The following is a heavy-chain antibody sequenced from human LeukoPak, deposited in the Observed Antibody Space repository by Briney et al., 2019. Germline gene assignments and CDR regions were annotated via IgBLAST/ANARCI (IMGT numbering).Heavy chain of an antibody. V-gene: IGHV3-11*01. J-gene: IGHJ6*02. CDR3: ARDYYGSGTMDV. CDR2: ISSGSTI. CDR1: GFTFSDYY. D-gene: IGHD3-10*01. Sequence: GGSLRLSCAASGFTFSDYYMSWIRQAPGKGLEWVSHISSGSTIYYADSEKGRFTISRDNTKNSLYLQTNSLRAEDTAVYYCARDYYGSGTMDVWGQGTTVTVSS.